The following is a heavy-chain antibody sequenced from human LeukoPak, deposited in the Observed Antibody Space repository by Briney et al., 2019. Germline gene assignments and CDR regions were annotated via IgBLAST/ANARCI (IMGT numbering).Heavy chain of an antibody. CDR3: AIVYSNYGDDFDY. CDR1: GFTFSSYA. D-gene: IGHD4-11*01. J-gene: IGHJ4*02. CDR2: ISGSGGST. V-gene: IGHV3-23*01. Sequence: GGSLRLSCAASGFTFSSYAMSWVRQAPGKGLEWVSAISGSGGSTYYADSVKDRFTISRDNSKNTLYLQMNSLRAEDTAVYYCAIVYSNYGDDFDYWGQGTLVTVSS.